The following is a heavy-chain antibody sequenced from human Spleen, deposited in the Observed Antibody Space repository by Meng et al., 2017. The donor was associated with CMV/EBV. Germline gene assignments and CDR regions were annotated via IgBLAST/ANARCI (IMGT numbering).Heavy chain of an antibody. CDR2: IRYDGSNK. CDR1: GFTFTTYG. D-gene: IGHD6-6*01. J-gene: IGHJ4*02. CDR3: ARADGSEYSSSSGLGGIDY. V-gene: IGHV3-30*02. Sequence: GGSLRLSCAAAGFTFTTYGMHWVRQAPGKGLEWVAFIRYDGSNKYYADFVKGRFSISRDNSKKSLYLQMNSLRAEDTAVYYCARADGSEYSSSSGLGGIDYWGQGTLVTVSS.